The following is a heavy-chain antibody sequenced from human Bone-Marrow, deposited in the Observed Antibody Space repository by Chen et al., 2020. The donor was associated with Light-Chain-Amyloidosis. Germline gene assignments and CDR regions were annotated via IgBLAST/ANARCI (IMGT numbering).Heavy chain of an antibody. Sequence: DVQLLESGGGLVQPGGSLRLSCAASGFTFRTSWMHWVRQAPGKGLVWVSRINPDVTRVDYADSVRGRFTISRDDAKSTVYLQINSLRAEDTAVYCCSREFTGYDDYWGQGTLVTVSS. CDR1: GFTFRTSW. V-gene: IGHV3-74*01. D-gene: IGHD5-12*01. J-gene: IGHJ4*02. CDR3: SREFTGYDDY. CDR2: INPDVTRV.